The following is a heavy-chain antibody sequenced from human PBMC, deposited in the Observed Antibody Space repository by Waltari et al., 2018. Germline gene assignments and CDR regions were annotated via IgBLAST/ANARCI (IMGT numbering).Heavy chain of an antibody. Sequence: VQLVESGGGLVQPGGSLRLSCAASGFTFSSYSMNWVRQAPGKGLGWIGEINHSGSTNYNPSFKSRVTISVDTSKNQFSLKLSSVTAADTAVYYCARGTSQQQQLAGDWGQGTLVTVSS. J-gene: IGHJ4*02. CDR3: ARGTSQQQQLAGD. V-gene: IGHV4-34*01. CDR2: INHSGST. CDR1: GFTFSSYS. D-gene: IGHD6-13*01.